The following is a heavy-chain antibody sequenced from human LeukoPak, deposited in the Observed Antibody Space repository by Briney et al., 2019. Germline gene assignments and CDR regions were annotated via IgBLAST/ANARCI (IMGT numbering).Heavy chain of an antibody. Sequence: KSSETLSLTCTVSGGSISSSSYYWGWIRQPPGKGLEWIGSIYYSGSTYYNPSLKSRVTISVDTSKNQFSLKLSSVTAADTAVYYCASPKAPWGYCSSTSCYAGGLIDYWGQGTLVTVSS. V-gene: IGHV4-39*01. CDR1: GGSISSSSYY. J-gene: IGHJ4*02. CDR3: ASPKAPWGYCSSTSCYAGGLIDY. CDR2: IYYSGST. D-gene: IGHD2-2*01.